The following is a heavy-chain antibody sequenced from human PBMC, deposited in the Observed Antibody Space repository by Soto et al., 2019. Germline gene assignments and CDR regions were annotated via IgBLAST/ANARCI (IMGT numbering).Heavy chain of an antibody. CDR3: AKDKETTRSPSDF. D-gene: IGHD4-17*01. Sequence: GGPLKLSCAAPGFTFRSFPITWVGRAPGTGLEWGSVISTTGYTTLYAVSVQGRFTISRDNSKNPLYLQMNSLRADDTAVYFCAKDKETTRSPSDFWGQGTPVNVSS. V-gene: IGHV3-23*01. J-gene: IGHJ4*02. CDR1: GFTFRSFP. CDR2: ISTTGYTT.